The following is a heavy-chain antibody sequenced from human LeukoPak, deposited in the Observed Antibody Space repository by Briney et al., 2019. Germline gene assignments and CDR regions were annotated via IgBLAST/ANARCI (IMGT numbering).Heavy chain of an antibody. CDR1: GYNFAHDW. J-gene: IGHJ3*02. CDR3: ARLAAAGPTDAFDI. CDR2: IFPDDSDT. D-gene: IGHD6-13*01. Sequence: GESLKISCKGSGYNFAHDWIGWVRQMPGKGLEWMGIIFPDDSDTIYSPSFQGQVTISADKSINTAYLQWSSLKASDTAMYYCARLAAAGPTDAFDIWGQGTMVTVSS. V-gene: IGHV5-51*01.